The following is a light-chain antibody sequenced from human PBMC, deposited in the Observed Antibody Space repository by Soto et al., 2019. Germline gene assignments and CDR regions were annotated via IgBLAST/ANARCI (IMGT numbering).Light chain of an antibody. Sequence: EVVLTQSPATLSLSPGERATLSCRASESIGNYLAWYQQKLGQAPKLLIYDASHRAISIPGRFSGDGSGTDFTRTISSLEPEDFAVYYCQWRSDWPPRLTFGGGTKVEIK. CDR2: DAS. CDR3: QWRSDWPPRLT. V-gene: IGKV3-11*01. CDR1: ESIGNY. J-gene: IGKJ4*01.